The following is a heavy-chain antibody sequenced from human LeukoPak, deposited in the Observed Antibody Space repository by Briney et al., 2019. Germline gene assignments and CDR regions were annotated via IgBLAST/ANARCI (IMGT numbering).Heavy chain of an antibody. Sequence: GGSLRLSCAASGFTFSSYSMNWVRQAPGKGLEWVSSISSSSSYIYYADSVKGRFTISRDNAKNSLYLQMNSLRAEDTAVYYCARKEKKIDSSSWISFDYWGQGTLVTVSS. J-gene: IGHJ4*02. CDR2: ISSSSSYI. CDR1: GFTFSSYS. CDR3: ARKEKKIDSSSWISFDY. V-gene: IGHV3-21*01. D-gene: IGHD6-13*01.